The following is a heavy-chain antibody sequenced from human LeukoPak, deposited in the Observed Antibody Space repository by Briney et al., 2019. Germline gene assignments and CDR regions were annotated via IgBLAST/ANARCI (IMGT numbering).Heavy chain of an antibody. CDR2: IIPIFGTA. D-gene: IGHD3-3*01. CDR3: AISNTIFGGNWFYP. V-gene: IGHV1-69*01. J-gene: IGHJ5*02. Sequence: EASVKVSCKASGGTFSSYAISWVRQAPGQGLEWMGGIIPIFGTANYAQKFQGRVTITADESTSTAYMELSSLRSEDTAVYDCAISNTIFGGNWFYPWGQGTLVTVSS. CDR1: GGTFSSYA.